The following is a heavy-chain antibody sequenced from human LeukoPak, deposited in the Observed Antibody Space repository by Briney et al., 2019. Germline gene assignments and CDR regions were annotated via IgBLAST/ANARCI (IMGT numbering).Heavy chain of an antibody. Sequence: GGSLRLSCAASGFTFSSYWMHWVRQTPGKGLVWVSRINSDGSSTNYADSVKGRFTISRDNAQNTLYLQMSSLRAEDTAVYYCAREDARGGYYDSSGYYYEDYWGQGTLVTVSS. J-gene: IGHJ4*02. V-gene: IGHV3-74*01. D-gene: IGHD3-22*01. CDR1: GFTFSSYW. CDR2: INSDGSST. CDR3: AREDARGGYYDSSGYYYEDY.